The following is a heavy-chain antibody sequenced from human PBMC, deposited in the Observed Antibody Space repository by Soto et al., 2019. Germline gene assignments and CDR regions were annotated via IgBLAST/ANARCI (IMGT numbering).Heavy chain of an antibody. CDR1: GFTFSSYG. J-gene: IGHJ6*03. D-gene: IGHD3-3*01. V-gene: IGHV3-33*01. CDR3: ARDGTYYDFWSGYSTDYYYYYYMDV. Sequence: GGSLRLSCAASGFTFSSYGMHWVRQAPGKGLERVAVIWYDGSNKYYADSVKGRFTISRDNSKNTLYLQMNSLRAEDTAVYYCARDGTYYDFWSGYSTDYYYYYYMDVWGKGTTVTVSS. CDR2: IWYDGSNK.